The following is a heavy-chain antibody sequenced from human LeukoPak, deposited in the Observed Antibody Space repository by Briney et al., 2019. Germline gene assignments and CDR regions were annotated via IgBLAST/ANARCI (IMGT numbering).Heavy chain of an antibody. D-gene: IGHD6-19*01. J-gene: IGHJ4*02. CDR2: ISSSGSTI. CDR3: ARDGYLVLAVAGLDY. CDR1: GFTFSDYY. Sequence: GGSLRLSCAASGFTFSDYYMSWIRQAPGKGLEWVSYISSSGSTIYYAGSVKGRFTISRDNAKNSLYLQMNSLRAEDTAVYYCARDGYLVLAVAGLDYWGQGTLVTVSS. V-gene: IGHV3-11*01.